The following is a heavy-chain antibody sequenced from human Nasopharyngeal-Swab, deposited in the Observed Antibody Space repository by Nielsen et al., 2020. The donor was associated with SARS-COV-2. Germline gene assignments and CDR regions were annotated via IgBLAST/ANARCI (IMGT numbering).Heavy chain of an antibody. J-gene: IGHJ6*03. CDR2: IYPGDSET. CDR1: GYRFPSYW. D-gene: IGHD3-16*01. Sequence: GESLKISCKGSGYRFPSYWIGWLRQMPGKGLEWMGIIYPGDSETRYSPSFQGQVTISADQSINTAYLQWSSLKASDTAMYFCARGGQPFYYCYMDVWGKGTTVTVSS. V-gene: IGHV5-51*01. CDR3: ARGGQPFYYCYMDV.